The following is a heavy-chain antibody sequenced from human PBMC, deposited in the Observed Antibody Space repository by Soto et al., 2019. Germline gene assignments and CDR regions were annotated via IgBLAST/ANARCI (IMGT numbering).Heavy chain of an antibody. CDR1: GFTFHDSA. V-gene: IGHV3-9*01. Sequence: EVQLVESGGGLVQPGGSLRLSCAVSGFTFHDSAMYWVRQAPGKGLEWVSSVTLNSGTIGYADSVQGRFTVSRDNARNSLYLQMNSVRAEDTALYFCAKGLCVGTCPFDYWGQGTLVTVSS. CDR3: AKGLCVGTCPFDY. D-gene: IGHD2-21*01. J-gene: IGHJ4*02. CDR2: VTLNSGTI.